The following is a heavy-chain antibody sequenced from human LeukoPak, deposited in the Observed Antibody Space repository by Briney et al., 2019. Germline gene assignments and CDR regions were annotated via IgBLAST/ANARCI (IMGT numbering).Heavy chain of an antibody. CDR2: ISYDGSNK. CDR1: GFTFSSYA. V-gene: IGHV3-30-3*01. D-gene: IGHD5-24*01. CDR3: ARDPGRWLQLSFFDY. Sequence: TGGSLRLSCAASGFTFSSYAMHWVRQAPGKGLEWVAVISYDGSNKYYADSVKGRFTISRDNSKNTLYLQMNSLRAEDTAVYYCARDPGRWLQLSFFDYWGQGTLVTVSS. J-gene: IGHJ4*02.